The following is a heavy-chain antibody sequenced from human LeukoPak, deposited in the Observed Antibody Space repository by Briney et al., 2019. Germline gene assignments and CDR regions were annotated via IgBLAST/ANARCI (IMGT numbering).Heavy chain of an antibody. Sequence: GGSLRLSCAASGFTFSNAWMNWVRQAPGKGLEWVGRTRNKANRYTTEYAASVKGRFTISRDDSKNSLYLQINSLKTEDTAVYYCTRGGRYLPLDIWGQGTMVTVSS. CDR3: TRGGRYLPLDI. CDR1: GFTFSNAW. J-gene: IGHJ3*02. D-gene: IGHD3-10*01. CDR2: TRNKANRYTT. V-gene: IGHV3-72*01.